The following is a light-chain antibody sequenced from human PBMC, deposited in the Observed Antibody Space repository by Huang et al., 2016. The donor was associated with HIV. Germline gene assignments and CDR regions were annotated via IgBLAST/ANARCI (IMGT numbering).Light chain of an antibody. Sequence: DIVMTQSPLSLPVTPGEPASISCSGNQSLLQSDEYSYMVWYLLRPGQSPQLLIYFSSDRASGVPDRFSGSGSGTDFTLKISGVEAEEVGIYYCMQALQTPYTFGQGTKLEIK. J-gene: IGKJ2*01. CDR3: MQALQTPYT. V-gene: IGKV2-28*01. CDR1: QSLLQSDEYSY. CDR2: FSS.